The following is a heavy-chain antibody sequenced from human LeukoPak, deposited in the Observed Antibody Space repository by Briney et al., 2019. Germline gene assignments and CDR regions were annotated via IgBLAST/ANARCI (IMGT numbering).Heavy chain of an antibody. CDR1: GGSISSGYY. V-gene: IGHV4-38-2*02. CDR2: FYHRGII. J-gene: IGHJ3*02. D-gene: IGHD6-19*01. Sequence: PSETLSLTCTVSGGSISSGYYWGWIRQPPGKGLEWIGIFYHRGIIYYDPSIQSRVTISVDTSKKQFSLQLSSEAAACTAVYYCARDLRLIAVAGGEAFAIWGEGTMVTVSS. CDR3: ARDLRLIAVAGGEAFAI.